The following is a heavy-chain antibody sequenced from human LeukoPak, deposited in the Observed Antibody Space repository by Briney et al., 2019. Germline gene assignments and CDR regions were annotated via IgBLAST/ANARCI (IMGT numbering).Heavy chain of an antibody. CDR3: ASTSRLSRLTMATTPNFDY. Sequence: SQTLSLTCTVSGGSISSGSYYWSWIRQPAGKGLEWIGRIYTSGSTNYNPSLKIRVPLSVDQSQNQFSLKLSSVTAADTAVYYCASTSRLSRLTMATTPNFDYWGQGTRVTVSA. D-gene: IGHD5-24*01. CDR1: GGSISSGSYY. J-gene: IGHJ4*02. CDR2: IYTSGST. V-gene: IGHV4-61*02.